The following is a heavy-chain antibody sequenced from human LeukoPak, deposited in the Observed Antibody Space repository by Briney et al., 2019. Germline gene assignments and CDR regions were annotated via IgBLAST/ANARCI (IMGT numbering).Heavy chain of an antibody. Sequence: GGSLRLSCAASGFTVSSNYMSWVRQAPGKGLEWVSVIYSGGSTYYADSVKGRFTISRDNSKNTLYLQMNSLRAEDTAVYYCAALWFGELLYAPLRDYWGQGTLVTVSS. CDR2: IYSGGST. CDR1: GFTVSSNY. D-gene: IGHD3-10*01. CDR3: AALWFGELLYAPLRDY. J-gene: IGHJ4*02. V-gene: IGHV3-66*01.